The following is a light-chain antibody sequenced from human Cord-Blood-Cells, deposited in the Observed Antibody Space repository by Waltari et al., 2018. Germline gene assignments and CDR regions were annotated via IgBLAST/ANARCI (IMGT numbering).Light chain of an antibody. CDR3: SSYTSSSTWV. Sequence: QSALTQPASVSGSPGQSITISCTVTSSDVGGYNYVSCYQQPPGKAPQLMIYDVSKRPSGVSNRFSGSKSGNTASLTISGLQAEDEADYYCSSYTSSSTWVFGGGTKLTVL. J-gene: IGLJ3*02. CDR2: DVS. V-gene: IGLV2-14*01. CDR1: SSDVGGYNY.